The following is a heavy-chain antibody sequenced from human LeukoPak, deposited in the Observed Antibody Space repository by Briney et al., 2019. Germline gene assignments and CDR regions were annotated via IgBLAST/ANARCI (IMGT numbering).Heavy chain of an antibody. Sequence: PGGSLRLPCAASGFTFSSYEMTWVRQASGKGLEWVSYISSSGSTIYYADSVKGRFTISRDNAKNSLYLQMNSLRAEDTAVYYCAELGITMIGGVWGKGTTVTISS. CDR2: ISSSGSTI. V-gene: IGHV3-48*03. J-gene: IGHJ6*04. CDR1: GFTFSSYE. CDR3: AELGITMIGGV. D-gene: IGHD3-10*02.